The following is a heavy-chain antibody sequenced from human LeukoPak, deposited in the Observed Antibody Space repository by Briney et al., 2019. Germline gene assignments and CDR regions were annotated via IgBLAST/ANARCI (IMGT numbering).Heavy chain of an antibody. CDR3: AKDPSTFLTTGWYFDL. V-gene: IGHV3-23*01. CDR1: GFTFSRYG. CDR2: ISDSGVTT. Sequence: GGSLRLSCVASGFTFSRYGMHWVRQVPGKGLEWVSTISDSGVTTHYADSVKGRFTISRDNSKSTLYLQMSSLRAVDTAIYYCAKDPSTFLTTGWYFDLWGRGTLVTVSS. D-gene: IGHD4-17*01. J-gene: IGHJ2*01.